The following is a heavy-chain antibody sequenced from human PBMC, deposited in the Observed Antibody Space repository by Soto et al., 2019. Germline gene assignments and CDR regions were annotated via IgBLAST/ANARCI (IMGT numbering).Heavy chain of an antibody. J-gene: IGHJ4*02. CDR2: ISTSGSTI. Sequence: GGSLRLSCAASGFTFSRYEMNWVRQAPGKGLEWISYISTSGSTIYYADSVKGRFTISRDNAKNSLYLQMNSLRAEATAVYYCARELAAAGSFDYWGQGTLVTVSS. CDR1: GFTFSRYE. D-gene: IGHD6-13*01. V-gene: IGHV3-48*03. CDR3: ARELAAAGSFDY.